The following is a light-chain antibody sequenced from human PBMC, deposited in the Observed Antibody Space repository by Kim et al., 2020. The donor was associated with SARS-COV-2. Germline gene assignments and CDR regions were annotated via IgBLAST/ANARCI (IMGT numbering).Light chain of an antibody. J-gene: IGKJ2*01. CDR1: QSLLLSNGYNY. Sequence: DIVMTQSPLSLPVTPGEPASISCRSSQSLLLSNGYNYLYWYVQKPGQSPQLLIYLGSNRASGVPDRFSGSGSGTDFTLKISRVEAEDVGVYYCMQAPQIPYTFGLGTKLEI. CDR2: LGS. V-gene: IGKV2-28*01. CDR3: MQAPQIPYT.